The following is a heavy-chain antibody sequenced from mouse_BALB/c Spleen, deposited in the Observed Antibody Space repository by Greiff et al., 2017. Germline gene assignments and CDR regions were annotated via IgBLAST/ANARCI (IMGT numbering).Heavy chain of an antibody. CDR2: IYPGNSDT. D-gene: IGHD1-1*01. CDR1: GYTFTSYW. V-gene: IGHV1-5*01. J-gene: IGHJ4*01. Sequence: VQLQQSGTVLARPGASVKMSCKASGYTFTSYWMHWVKQRPGQGLEWIGAIYPGNSDTSYNQKLKGKAKLTAVTSTSTAYMELSSLTNEDSAVYYCTNYYGSSGSMDYWGQGTSVTVSS. CDR3: TNYYGSSGSMDY.